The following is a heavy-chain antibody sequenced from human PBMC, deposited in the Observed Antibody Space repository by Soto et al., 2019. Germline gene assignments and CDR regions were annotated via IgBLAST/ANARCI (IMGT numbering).Heavy chain of an antibody. V-gene: IGHV1-69*12. J-gene: IGHJ5*02. D-gene: IGHD4-17*01. CDR3: ARVTSDYHDGGVGWLDP. CDR2: IPPFFRTP. CDR1: GGTFSSYS. Sequence: QVQLVQSGPEVKKPGSSVKVSCKASGGTFSSYSLSWVRQAPGQGLEWMGGIPPFFRTPNYAQKFQGRVTITADESTSTVYMELRSLRSEDTAIYYCARVTSDYHDGGVGWLDPWGQGTLVTVSS.